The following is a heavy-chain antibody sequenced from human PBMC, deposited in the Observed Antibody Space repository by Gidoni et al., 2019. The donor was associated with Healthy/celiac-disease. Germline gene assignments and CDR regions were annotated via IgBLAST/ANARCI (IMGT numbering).Heavy chain of an antibody. D-gene: IGHD5-18*01. CDR2: IIPIFGTA. J-gene: IGHJ6*02. Sequence: QVQLVQSGAEVKKPGSSVKVSCKASGGTFSSYAISWVRQAPGQGLEWMGGIIPIFGTANYAQKFQGRVTITADESTSTAYMELSSLRSEDTAVYYCARIEVESTAMLTDYYYYGMDVWGQGTTVTVSS. CDR1: GGTFSSYA. CDR3: ARIEVESTAMLTDYYYYGMDV. V-gene: IGHV1-69*01.